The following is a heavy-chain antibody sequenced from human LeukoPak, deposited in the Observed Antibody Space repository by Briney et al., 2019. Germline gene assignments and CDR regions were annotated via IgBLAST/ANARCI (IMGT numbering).Heavy chain of an antibody. J-gene: IGHJ4*02. CDR2: ISYDGSNK. CDR3: AKGVLGYSGYEETDFDY. D-gene: IGHD5-12*01. V-gene: IGHV3-30*18. CDR1: GFTFSSYG. Sequence: GGSLRLSCAASGFTFSSYGMHWVRQAPGKGPEWVAVISYDGSNKYYADSVKGRFTISRDNSKNTLYLQMNSLRAEDTAVYYCAKGVLGYSGYEETDFDYWGQGTLVTVSS.